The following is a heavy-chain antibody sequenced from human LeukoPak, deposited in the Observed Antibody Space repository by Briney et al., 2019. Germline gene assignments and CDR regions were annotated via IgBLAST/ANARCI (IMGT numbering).Heavy chain of an antibody. V-gene: IGHV4-30-4*08. J-gene: IGHJ4*02. CDR1: GGSISSGDYY. CDR3: ARDPARPMVRVTHYFDY. D-gene: IGHD3-10*01. CDR2: INYSGST. Sequence: SETLSLTCTVSGGSISSGDYYWSWIRQPPGKGLEWIGYINYSGSTYYNPSLKSRVTISVDTSKNQFSLKLSSVTAADTAVYYCARDPARPMVRVTHYFDYWGQGTLVTVSS.